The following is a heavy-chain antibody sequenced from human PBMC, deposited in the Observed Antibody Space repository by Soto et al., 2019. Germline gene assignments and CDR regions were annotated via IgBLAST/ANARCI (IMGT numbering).Heavy chain of an antibody. Sequence: QVQLVQSGVEVKKPGASVKVSCKASGYTFTTYGLSWVRQAPGQGLEWMGWISAYNGSTNYAQKLQGSVTMTTDTSTSAAYMELRSLRSDDTAVYYCARAKALGYYDSSGFWGMDVWGQGTTVTVS. CDR1: GYTFTTYG. CDR3: ARAKALGYYDSSGFWGMDV. CDR2: ISAYNGST. V-gene: IGHV1-18*01. D-gene: IGHD3-22*01. J-gene: IGHJ6*02.